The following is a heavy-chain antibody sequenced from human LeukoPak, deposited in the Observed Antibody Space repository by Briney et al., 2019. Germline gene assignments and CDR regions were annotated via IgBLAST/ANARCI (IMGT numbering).Heavy chain of an antibody. J-gene: IGHJ4*02. CDR2: INHSGST. CDR1: GGSISSYY. Sequence: SETLSLTCTVSGGSISSYYWSWIRQPPGKGLEWIGEINHSGSTNYNPSLKSRVTISVDTSKNQFSLKLSSVTAADTAVYFCTCGYSYGLFDYWGQGTLVTVSS. V-gene: IGHV4-34*01. D-gene: IGHD5-18*01. CDR3: TCGYSYGLFDY.